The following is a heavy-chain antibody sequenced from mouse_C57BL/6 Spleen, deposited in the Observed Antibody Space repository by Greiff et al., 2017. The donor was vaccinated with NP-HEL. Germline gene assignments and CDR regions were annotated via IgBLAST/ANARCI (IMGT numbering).Heavy chain of an antibody. CDR3: TINPYYYGSSQAWFAY. Sequence: VQLQQSGAELVRPGASVKLSCTASGFNITDYYMHWVKQRPEQGLEWIGRIDPEDGDTEYAPKFQGKATMTADTSSNTAYLQLSSLTTEDTAVYYCTINPYYYGSSQAWFAYWGQGTLVTVSA. V-gene: IGHV14-1*01. D-gene: IGHD1-1*01. CDR1: GFNITDYY. CDR2: IDPEDGDT. J-gene: IGHJ3*01.